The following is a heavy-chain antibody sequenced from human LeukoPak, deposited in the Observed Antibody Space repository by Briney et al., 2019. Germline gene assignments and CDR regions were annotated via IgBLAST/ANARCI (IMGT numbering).Heavy chain of an antibody. CDR3: ARDSGQLVLYNWFDP. J-gene: IGHJ5*02. Sequence: ASVKVSCKASGYTFTGYYMHWVRQAPGQGLEWMGWINPNSGGTNYAQKFQGRVTMTRDTSISTAYMELSRLRSDDTAVYYCARDSGQLVLYNWFDPWGQGTQVTVSS. CDR2: INPNSGGT. D-gene: IGHD6-6*01. V-gene: IGHV1-2*02. CDR1: GYTFTGYY.